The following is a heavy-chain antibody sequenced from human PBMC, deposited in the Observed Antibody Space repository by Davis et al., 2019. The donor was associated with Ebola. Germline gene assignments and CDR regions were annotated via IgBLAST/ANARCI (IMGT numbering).Heavy chain of an antibody. CDR3: AKDGAAVPHSVYFYYGLDV. D-gene: IGHD5/OR15-5a*01. CDR1: GFTFNTFS. Sequence: GESLKISCAASGFTFNTFSMTWVRQAPGKGLEWVSYITSSSHTIYYADSVKGRFTISRDNSKNTLYLQMISLRPEDTAVYYCAKDGAAVPHSVYFYYGLDVWGIGTTVTVS. V-gene: IGHV3-48*01. CDR2: ITSSSHTI. J-gene: IGHJ6*04.